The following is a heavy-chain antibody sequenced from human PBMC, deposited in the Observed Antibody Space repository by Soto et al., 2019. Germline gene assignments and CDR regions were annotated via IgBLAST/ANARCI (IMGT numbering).Heavy chain of an antibody. CDR2: IYWDDDK. D-gene: IGHD3-22*01. V-gene: IGHV2-5*02. CDR1: GFSLRTKGVG. Sequence: QITLKESGPTLVKPTQTLTLTCTFSGFSLRTKGVGVGWIRQPPGKALEWLARIYWDDDKRYSPSLKSRLTIXKDTSKNQVVLRMTNMEAVDTGTYYCARSGDYYDSSGYINYWGQGTRVTVSS. J-gene: IGHJ4*02. CDR3: ARSGDYYDSSGYINY.